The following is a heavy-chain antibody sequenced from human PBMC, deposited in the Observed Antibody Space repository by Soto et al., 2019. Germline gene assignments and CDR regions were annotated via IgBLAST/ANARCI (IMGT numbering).Heavy chain of an antibody. D-gene: IGHD3-22*01. CDR1: GFTFSSYA. CDR3: AKDRYDSSGYYYEYFDY. V-gene: IGHV3-23*01. CDR2: ISGSGGST. Sequence: EVQLWESGGGLVQPGGSLRLSCAASGFTFSSYAMSWVRQAPGKGLEWVSAISGSGGSTYYADSVKGRFTISRDNSKNTLYLQLNSLRAEDTAVYYCAKDRYDSSGYYYEYFDYWGQGTLVTVSS. J-gene: IGHJ4*02.